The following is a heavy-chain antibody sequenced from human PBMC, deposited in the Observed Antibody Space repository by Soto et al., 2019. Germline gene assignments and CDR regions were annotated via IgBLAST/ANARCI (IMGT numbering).Heavy chain of an antibody. D-gene: IGHD3-3*01. CDR3: AKANYDFWSGYSGY. J-gene: IGHJ4*02. Sequence: GGSLRLSCAASGFTFSSYAVSWVRQAPGKGLEWVSAISGSGGSTYYADSVKGRFTISRDNSKNTLYLQMNSLRAEDTAVYYCAKANYDFWSGYSGYWGQGTLVTVSS. V-gene: IGHV3-23*01. CDR1: GFTFSSYA. CDR2: ISGSGGST.